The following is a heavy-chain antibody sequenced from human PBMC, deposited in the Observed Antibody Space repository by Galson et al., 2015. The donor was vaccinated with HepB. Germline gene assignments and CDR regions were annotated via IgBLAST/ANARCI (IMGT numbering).Heavy chain of an antibody. V-gene: IGHV3-9*01. CDR2: ITYNSANF. Sequence: SLRLSCAASGFTFDDYAMHWVRQGPGKGLEWVSGITYNSANFDYADSVKGRFTISRDNAKNSLYLQMNSLGAEDTAVYYCVKDRSAGIAVAGFFDYWGQGTPVTVSS. CDR1: GFTFDDYA. CDR3: VKDRSAGIAVAGFFDY. D-gene: IGHD6-19*01. J-gene: IGHJ4*02.